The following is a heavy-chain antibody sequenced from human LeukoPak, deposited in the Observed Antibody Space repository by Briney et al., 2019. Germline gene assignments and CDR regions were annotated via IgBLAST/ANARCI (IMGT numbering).Heavy chain of an antibody. V-gene: IGHV4-38-2*02. D-gene: IGHD3-22*01. CDR1: TYSISSGYY. CDR3: ARGHSRAKLTIRD. CDR2: IYHSGST. J-gene: IGHJ4*02. Sequence: SSETLSLTCTVSTYSISSGYYWGWIRQPPGKGLEWIGNIYHSGSTYCNPSLKSRVTISVDTSKNQFSLKLSSVTAADTAVYYCARGHSRAKLTIRDWGQGTLVTVSS.